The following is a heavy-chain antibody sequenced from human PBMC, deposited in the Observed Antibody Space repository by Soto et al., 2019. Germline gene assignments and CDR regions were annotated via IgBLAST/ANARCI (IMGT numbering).Heavy chain of an antibody. Sequence: ASVKVSCKASGFTFTSSAMQWVRQARGQRLEWIGWIVVGSGNTNYAQKFQERVTITRDMSTSTAYMELSSLRSEDTAVYYCAAAKATTKHFDYWGQGTLVTVSS. J-gene: IGHJ4*02. D-gene: IGHD5-12*01. CDR2: IVVGSGNT. CDR1: GFTFTSSA. CDR3: AAAKATTKHFDY. V-gene: IGHV1-58*02.